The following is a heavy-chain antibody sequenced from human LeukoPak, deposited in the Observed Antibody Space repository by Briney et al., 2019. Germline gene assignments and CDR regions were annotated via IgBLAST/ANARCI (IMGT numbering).Heavy chain of an antibody. V-gene: IGHV4-59*01. Sequence: SETLSLTCTVSGGSISSYYWSWIRQPPGKGLEWIGYIYYSGSTNYNPSLKSRVTISVDTSKNQFSLKLSSVTAADTAVYYCARDNGSRDFDYWGQGTLATVSS. J-gene: IGHJ4*02. CDR3: ARDNGSRDFDY. D-gene: IGHD3-10*01. CDR1: GGSISSYY. CDR2: IYYSGST.